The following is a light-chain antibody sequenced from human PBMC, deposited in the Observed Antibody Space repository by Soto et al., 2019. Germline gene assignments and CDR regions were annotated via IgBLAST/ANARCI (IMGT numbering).Light chain of an antibody. Sequence: DIQMTQSPSSLSASVGDSVTIACRASQKISTYLNWYQQRPGEAPQVLIYAASSLQGGAPSRFSGSGSGTDLHLTINSQQPEDFATYYCHQSYSTTHKFGLGTKVELK. V-gene: IGKV1-39*01. CDR1: QKISTY. CDR3: HQSYSTTHK. CDR2: AAS. J-gene: IGKJ1*01.